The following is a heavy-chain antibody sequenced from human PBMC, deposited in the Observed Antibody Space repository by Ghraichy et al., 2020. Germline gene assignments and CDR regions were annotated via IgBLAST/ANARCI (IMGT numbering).Heavy chain of an antibody. CDR2: IYSGGST. Sequence: GGSLRLSCAASGFTVSSNYMSWVRQAPGKGLEWVSVIYSGGSTYYADSVKGRFTISRDNSKNTLYLQMNSLRAEDTAVYYCARTRRSSWSPYYFDYWGQGTLVTVSS. J-gene: IGHJ4*02. CDR1: GFTVSSNY. CDR3: ARTRRSSWSPYYFDY. D-gene: IGHD6-13*01. V-gene: IGHV3-53*01.